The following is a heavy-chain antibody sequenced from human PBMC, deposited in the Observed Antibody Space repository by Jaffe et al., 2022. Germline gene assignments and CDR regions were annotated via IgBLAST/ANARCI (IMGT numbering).Heavy chain of an antibody. CDR1: GGSISSSNW. J-gene: IGHJ5*02. CDR3: ASKRGVRGASKYNWFDP. D-gene: IGHD3-10*01. V-gene: IGHV4-4*02. CDR2: IYHSGST. Sequence: QVQLQESGPGLVKPSGTLSLTCAVSGGSISSSNWWSWIRQPPGKGLEWIGEIYHSGSTNYNPSLKSRVTISVDKSKNQFSLKLSSVTAADTAVYYCASKRGVRGASKYNWFDPWGQGTLVTVSS.